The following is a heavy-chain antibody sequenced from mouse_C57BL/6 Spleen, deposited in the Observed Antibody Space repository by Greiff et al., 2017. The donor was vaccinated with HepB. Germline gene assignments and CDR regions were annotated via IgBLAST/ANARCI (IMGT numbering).Heavy chain of an antibody. D-gene: IGHD3-2*02. Sequence: QVQLQQPGAELVKPGASVKLSCKASGYTFTSYWMHWVKQRPGRGLEWIGRIDPNSGGTKYNAKFKSKATLPVDKPSSTAYMQLSSLASEDSAVYYCASTSTAQAPWFAYWGQGTLVTVSA. CDR2: IDPNSGGT. J-gene: IGHJ3*01. CDR1: GYTFTSYW. V-gene: IGHV1-72*01. CDR3: ASTSTAQAPWFAY.